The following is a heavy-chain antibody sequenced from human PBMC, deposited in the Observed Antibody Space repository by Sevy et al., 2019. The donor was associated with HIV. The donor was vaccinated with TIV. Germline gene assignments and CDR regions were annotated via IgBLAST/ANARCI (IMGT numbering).Heavy chain of an antibody. D-gene: IGHD2-2*01. CDR1: DGSFSGYY. CDR2: INESGIT. CDR3: ARGSVVPAAIGYYYYGMDV. J-gene: IGHJ6*02. Sequence: SETLSLTCAVHDGSFSGYYWNWIRQLPGKGLEWIGEINESGITYYNPSLKSRVTISVDTSKKQFSLKLSSVTAADTAVYYCARGSVVPAAIGYYYYGMDVWGQGTTVTVSS. V-gene: IGHV4-34*01.